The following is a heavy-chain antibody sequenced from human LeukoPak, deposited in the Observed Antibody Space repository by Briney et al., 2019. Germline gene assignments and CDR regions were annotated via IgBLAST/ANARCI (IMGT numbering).Heavy chain of an antibody. V-gene: IGHV4-38-2*02. CDR2: IYHSGST. J-gene: IGHJ6*03. Sequence: SETLSLTCTVSGYSISSGYYWGWIRQPPGKGLEWIGTIYHSGSTYYNPSLKSRVTISVDTSKNQFSLKLSSVTAADTAVYYCARDNPWLWFGEYYYYMDVWGKGTTVTVSS. D-gene: IGHD3-10*01. CDR3: ARDNPWLWFGEYYYYMDV. CDR1: GYSISSGYY.